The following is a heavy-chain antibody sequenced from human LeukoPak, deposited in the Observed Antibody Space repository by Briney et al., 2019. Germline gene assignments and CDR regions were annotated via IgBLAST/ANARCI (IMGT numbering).Heavy chain of an antibody. V-gene: IGHV3-74*01. J-gene: IGHJ4*02. Sequence: GGSLRLSCAASGFTFSSYWMHWVRQPPGKGLVWVSRIYRDGITTTYADSVKGRFTISRDNAKNSLYLQMNSLRAEDTAVYYCARGTYLDYWGQGTLVTVSS. CDR1: GFTFSSYW. D-gene: IGHD3/OR15-3a*01. CDR3: ARGTYLDY. CDR2: IYRDGITT.